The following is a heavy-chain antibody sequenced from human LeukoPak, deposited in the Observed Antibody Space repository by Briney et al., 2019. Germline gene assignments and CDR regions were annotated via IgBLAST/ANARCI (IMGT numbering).Heavy chain of an antibody. CDR3: AKDLGYCGVGSCTTIDY. CDR2: ISYDGSNK. J-gene: IGHJ4*02. CDR1: GFTFSSYG. D-gene: IGHD2-15*01. Sequence: GGSLRLSCAASGFTFSSYGMHWVRQAPGKGLEWVAVISYDGSNKYYADSVKGRFTISRDNSKNTLFLQMNSLRAEDTAVYYCAKDLGYCGVGSCTTIDYWGQGTLVTVSS. V-gene: IGHV3-30*18.